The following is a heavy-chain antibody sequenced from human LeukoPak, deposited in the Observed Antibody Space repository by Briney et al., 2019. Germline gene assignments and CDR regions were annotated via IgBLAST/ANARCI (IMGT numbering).Heavy chain of an antibody. V-gene: IGHV3-30-3*01. CDR3: ARDGPLRYFDWSTPNYGMDV. Sequence: GRSLRLSCAASGFTFSSYAMHWVRQAPGKGLEWVAVISYDGSNKYYADSVKGRFTISRDNSKNTLYLQMNSLGAEDTAVYYCARDGPLRYFDWSTPNYGMDVWGQGTTVTVSS. CDR2: ISYDGSNK. D-gene: IGHD3-9*01. CDR1: GFTFSSYA. J-gene: IGHJ6*02.